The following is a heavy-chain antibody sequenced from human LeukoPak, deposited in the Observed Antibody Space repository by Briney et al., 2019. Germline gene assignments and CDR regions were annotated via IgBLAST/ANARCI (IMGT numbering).Heavy chain of an antibody. CDR2: ISYDGSNK. V-gene: IGHV3-30*01. CDR1: GFTFSSYA. Sequence: PGGSLRLSCAASGFTFSSYAMHWVRQAPGKGLEWVAVISYDGSNKYYADSVKGRFTISRDNSKNTLYLQMNSLGAEDTAVYYCASRLGGGNSNYMDVWGKGTTVTVSS. J-gene: IGHJ6*03. D-gene: IGHD4-23*01. CDR3: ASRLGGGNSNYMDV.